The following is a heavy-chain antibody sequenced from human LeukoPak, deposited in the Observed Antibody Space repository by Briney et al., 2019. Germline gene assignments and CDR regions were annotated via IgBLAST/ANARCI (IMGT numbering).Heavy chain of an antibody. V-gene: IGHV3-23*01. D-gene: IGHD1-1*01. J-gene: IGHJ3*02. CDR2: ISGSGGST. Sequence: PGGSLRLSCAASGFTFSSYGMSWVRQAPGKGLEWVSAISGSGGSTYYADSVKGRFTISRDNSKNTLYLQMNSLRAEDTAVYYCASVQLERRGIGAFDIWGQGTMVTVSS. CDR1: GFTFSSYG. CDR3: ASVQLERRGIGAFDI.